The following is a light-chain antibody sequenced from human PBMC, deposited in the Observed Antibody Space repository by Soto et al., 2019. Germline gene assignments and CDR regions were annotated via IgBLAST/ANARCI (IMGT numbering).Light chain of an antibody. CDR1: SSDVGGYNY. CDR3: SSYTSSSTPRV. V-gene: IGLV2-14*01. Sequence: QSALTQPASVSGSPGQSITISCTGTSSDVGGYNYVSWYQQHPGKAPKLMIYDVSNRPSGVSNRFSGSKSGNTASLTISGLHAEDEADYYCSSYTSSSTPRVFGTGTKVTVL. CDR2: DVS. J-gene: IGLJ1*01.